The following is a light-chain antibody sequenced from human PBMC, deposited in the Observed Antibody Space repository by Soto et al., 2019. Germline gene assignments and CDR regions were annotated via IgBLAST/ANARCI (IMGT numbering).Light chain of an antibody. CDR2: EAS. V-gene: IGLV2-23*01. CDR1: SSDVGGYTL. J-gene: IGLJ3*02. Sequence: QSVLTQPPSASGSPGQSVTISCTGTSSDVGGYTLASWYQQHPGKAPKLMIFEASKRPSGVSHRFSGSKSGNTASLTISGLQTEDEAHYYCCSYAPPNTWLFGGGTKLTVL. CDR3: CSYAPPNTWL.